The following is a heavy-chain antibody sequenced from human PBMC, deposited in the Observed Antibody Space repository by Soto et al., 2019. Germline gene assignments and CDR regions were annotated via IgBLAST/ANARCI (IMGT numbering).Heavy chain of an antibody. Sequence: SETLSLTCTVSGGSISSYYWSWIRQPPGKGLEWIGYIYYSGSTNYNPSLKSRVTISVDTSKNQFSLKLSSVTAADTAVYYCARAASEYYDFWSGYLAAREYYWFDPWGQGTLVTVSS. V-gene: IGHV4-59*01. CDR3: ARAASEYYDFWSGYLAAREYYWFDP. D-gene: IGHD3-3*01. J-gene: IGHJ5*02. CDR2: IYYSGST. CDR1: GGSISSYY.